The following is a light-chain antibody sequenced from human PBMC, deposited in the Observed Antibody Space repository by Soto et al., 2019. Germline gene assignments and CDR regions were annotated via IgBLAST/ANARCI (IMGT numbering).Light chain of an antibody. CDR2: EVT. J-gene: IGLJ1*01. CDR3: NSYTTLSNRV. Sequence: QSALTQPASVSGSPGQSITISCTGTISDIGAYNYVSWYQQHPGKAPKLLIYEVTNRPSGVSDRFSGSKSGNTASLTISGLQAEDEANYYCNSYTTLSNRVFGTGTKGNVL. V-gene: IGLV2-14*01. CDR1: ISDIGAYNY.